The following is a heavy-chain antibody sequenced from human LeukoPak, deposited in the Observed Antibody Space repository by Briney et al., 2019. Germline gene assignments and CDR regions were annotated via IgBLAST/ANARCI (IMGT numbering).Heavy chain of an antibody. CDR3: ARGGPNYYDASGYQI. V-gene: IGHV4-61*02. CDR1: GVSISSGNYY. J-gene: IGHJ4*02. D-gene: IGHD3-22*01. CDR2: IYTSGST. Sequence: NTSETLSLTCTVSGVSISSGNYYWNWIRQPAGKGLEWIGRIYTSGSTNYNPSLKSRVTISVDTSKNQFSLKLSSVTAADTAVYYCARGGPNYYDASGYQIWGQGTLVTVSS.